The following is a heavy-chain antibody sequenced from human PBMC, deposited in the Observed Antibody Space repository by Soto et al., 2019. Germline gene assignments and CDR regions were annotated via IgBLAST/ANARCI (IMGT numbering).Heavy chain of an antibody. J-gene: IGHJ6*02. V-gene: IGHV3-23*01. Sequence: QLLESGGGLVQPGGSLRLSCAASGFTFSIYSMNWVRQAPGKGLEWVSLISGRGGSTHYADSVEGRFTISRDNSKITLYLKMDSLRVEDTAVYYCAKVVKYDVLTGYYKGPDYYGMDVWGQGTTVTVSS. CDR2: ISGRGGST. CDR1: GFTFSIYS. CDR3: AKVVKYDVLTGYYKGPDYYGMDV. D-gene: IGHD3-9*01.